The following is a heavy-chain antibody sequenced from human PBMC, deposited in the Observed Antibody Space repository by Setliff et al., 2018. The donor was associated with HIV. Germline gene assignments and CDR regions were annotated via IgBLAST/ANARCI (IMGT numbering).Heavy chain of an antibody. D-gene: IGHD3-22*01. CDR2: IYSTGNT. Sequence: PSETLSLTCTVSGGSISSYYWSWIRQPPGKGLEWIGYIYSTGNTNYNSSLKSRVTMSIETSKNQFSLKLTSVTAADTAVYYCARDDDKLFDYWGQGALVTV. CDR1: GGSISSYY. CDR3: ARDDDKLFDY. J-gene: IGHJ4*02. V-gene: IGHV4-4*08.